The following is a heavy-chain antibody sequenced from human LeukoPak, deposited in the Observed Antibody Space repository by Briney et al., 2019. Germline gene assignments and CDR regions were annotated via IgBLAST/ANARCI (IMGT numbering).Heavy chain of an antibody. J-gene: IGHJ4*02. CDR2: ISAYNGDT. CDR1: GYTFTTYG. D-gene: IGHD2-15*01. CDR3: AKFCSGGSCHLPGPDFDY. Sequence: ASVKVSCKASGYTFTTYGISWVRQAPRQGLEWMGWISAYNGDTNYAQNLQGRVTMTTEKSTSTAYMELRSLRSDDTAVYYCAKFCSGGSCHLPGPDFDYWGQGTLVTVSS. V-gene: IGHV1-18*01.